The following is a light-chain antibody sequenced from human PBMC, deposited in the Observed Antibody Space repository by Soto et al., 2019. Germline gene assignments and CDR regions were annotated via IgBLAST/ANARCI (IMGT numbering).Light chain of an antibody. CDR1: QSINSN. J-gene: IGKJ1*01. CDR2: GAS. CDR3: QQYNSYS. Sequence: VMTQSPATLSVSPGERATLSCTASQSINSNLAWYQQRPGQAPRLLIYGASTRATGIPARFSGSGSGTEFTLTISSLQSDDFATYYCQQYNSYSFGQGTKVDIK. V-gene: IGKV3-15*01.